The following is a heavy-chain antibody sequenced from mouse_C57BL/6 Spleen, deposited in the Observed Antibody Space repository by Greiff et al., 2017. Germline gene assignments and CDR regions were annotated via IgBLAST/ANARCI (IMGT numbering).Heavy chain of an antibody. CDR2: IHPNSGST. CDR3: ARPHYYGSSPPFAY. J-gene: IGHJ3*01. D-gene: IGHD1-1*01. Sequence: VQLQQPGAELVKPGASVKLSCKASGYTFTSYWMHWVKQRPGQGLEWIGMIHPNSGSTNYNEKFKSKATLTVDKSSSTAYMQLSSLASEDSAVYYCARPHYYGSSPPFAYWGQGTLVTVSA. V-gene: IGHV1-64*01. CDR1: GYTFTSYW.